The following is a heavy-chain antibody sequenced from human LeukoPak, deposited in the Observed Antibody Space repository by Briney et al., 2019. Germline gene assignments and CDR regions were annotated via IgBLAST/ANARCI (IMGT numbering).Heavy chain of an antibody. Sequence: GGSLRLSCAASGFTFSSYGMHWVRQAPGKGLEWVAFIRYDGSNKYYADSVKGRFTISRDNSKNTLYLQMSSLRAEDTAVYYCAKVPRKGIVVVPAATVDYYMDVWGKGTTVTVSS. CDR3: AKVPRKGIVVVPAATVDYYMDV. CDR2: IRYDGSNK. J-gene: IGHJ6*03. CDR1: GFTFSSYG. V-gene: IGHV3-30*02. D-gene: IGHD2-2*01.